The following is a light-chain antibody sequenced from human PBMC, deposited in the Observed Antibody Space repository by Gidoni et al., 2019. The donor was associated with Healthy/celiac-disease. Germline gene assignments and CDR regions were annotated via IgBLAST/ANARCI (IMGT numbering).Light chain of an antibody. V-gene: IGKV4-1*01. CDR3: HQYYSART. J-gene: IGKJ1*01. CDR2: WAS. Sequence: DIVMTQPPDSLAVSLGERATINCKSSQSALDSSSNNYYLAWYQQKPGQPPKLLIYWASTREAGVPDRFSGSGSGTDFTLTISSLQAEDVAVYYCHQYYSARTFGQGTKVEIK. CDR1: QSALDSSSNNYY.